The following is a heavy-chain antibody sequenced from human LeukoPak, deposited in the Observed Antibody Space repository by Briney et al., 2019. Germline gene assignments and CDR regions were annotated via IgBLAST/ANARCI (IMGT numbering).Heavy chain of an antibody. CDR1: GGSFSGYY. D-gene: IGHD3-10*01. V-gene: IGHV4-34*01. Sequence: PSETLSLTCAVYGGSFSGYYWSWIRQPPGKGLEWIGEINHSGSTNYNPSLKSRVTISVDTSKNQFSLKLSSVTAADTAVYYCARAGPYGSGSTYYYYYMDVWGKGTTVTVSS. CDR2: INHSGST. J-gene: IGHJ6*03. CDR3: ARAGPYGSGSTYYYYYMDV.